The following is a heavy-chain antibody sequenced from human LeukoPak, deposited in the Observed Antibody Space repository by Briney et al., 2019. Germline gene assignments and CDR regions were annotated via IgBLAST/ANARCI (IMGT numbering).Heavy chain of an antibody. CDR1: GYTFTSYG. Sequence: ASVKVSCKASGYTFTSYGISWLRQTPGQGLEWMGWISAYNGNTNYAQKLQGRVTMTTDTSTSTAYMELRSLRSDDTAVYYCAVLYYDFWSGYSYYYGMDVWGQGTTVTVSS. V-gene: IGHV1-18*01. J-gene: IGHJ6*02. D-gene: IGHD3-3*01. CDR2: ISAYNGNT. CDR3: AVLYYDFWSGYSYYYGMDV.